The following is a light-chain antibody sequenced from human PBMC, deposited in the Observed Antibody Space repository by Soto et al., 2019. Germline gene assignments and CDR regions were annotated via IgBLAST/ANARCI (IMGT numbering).Light chain of an antibody. CDR2: DVT. V-gene: IGLV2-14*03. J-gene: IGLJ2*01. CDR3: SSYTTSNTVV. Sequence: QPVLTQPASVSESPGQSITISCTGSSSDVAAHNFVSWYQHHPDKAPKLIIYDVTNRPSGVSNRFSGSKSGTTASLTISGLQAEDEADYYCSSYTTSNTVVFGGGTKLTVL. CDR1: SSDVAAHNF.